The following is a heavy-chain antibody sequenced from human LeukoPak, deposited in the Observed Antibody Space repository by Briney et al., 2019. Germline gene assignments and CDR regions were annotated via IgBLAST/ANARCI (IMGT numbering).Heavy chain of an antibody. Sequence: PGRSLRLSCAASGFTFSSYGMHWVRQAPGKGLEWVGVISYDGSNKYYADSVKGRFTISRDNSKNMLYLQMNSLRAEDTAVYYCAKQATGSFDYWGQGTLVTVSS. CDR2: ISYDGSNK. CDR1: GFTFSSYG. J-gene: IGHJ4*02. CDR3: AKQATGSFDY. V-gene: IGHV3-30*18. D-gene: IGHD5-12*01.